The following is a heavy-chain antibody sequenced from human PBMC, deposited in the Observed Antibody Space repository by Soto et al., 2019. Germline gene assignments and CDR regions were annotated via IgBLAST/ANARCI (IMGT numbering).Heavy chain of an antibody. V-gene: IGHV1-3*01. Sequence: ASVKVSCKASGYTFTSYAMHWVRQAPGQRLEWMGWINAGNGNAKYSQKLQGRVTITRDTSASTAYMELSSLRSEDTAVYYCARAAVAGTWFDYWGQGTLVTVSS. J-gene: IGHJ4*02. D-gene: IGHD6-19*01. CDR1: GYTFTSYA. CDR2: INAGNGNA. CDR3: ARAAVAGTWFDY.